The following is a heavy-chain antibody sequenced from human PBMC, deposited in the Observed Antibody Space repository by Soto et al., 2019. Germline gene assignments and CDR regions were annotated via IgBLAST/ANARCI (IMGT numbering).Heavy chain of an antibody. J-gene: IGHJ4*02. Sequence: GGSLRLSCAASGFTFSNYWMHWVRQVPGKGLVWVSHIDSDGNHTTYAESVKGRFTISRDNAKNTVYLQMNSLRAEDTAVYYCVRDDVGVGIDYWGLGTLVTVSS. CDR1: GFTFSNYW. V-gene: IGHV3-74*01. CDR3: VRDDVGVGIDY. D-gene: IGHD1-26*01. CDR2: IDSDGNHT.